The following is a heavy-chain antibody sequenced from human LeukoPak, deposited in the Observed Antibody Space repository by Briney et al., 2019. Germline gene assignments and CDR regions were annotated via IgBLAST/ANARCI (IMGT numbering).Heavy chain of an antibody. CDR1: GLTVSNNY. D-gene: IGHD2-15*01. CDR2: IDRDGNT. CDR3: ARGSCSGGSCYDFDP. V-gene: IGHV3-66*01. J-gene: IGHJ5*02. Sequence: GGSLRLSCVASGLTVSNNYMSWVRQAPGKGLEWVSIIDRDGNTYHADSVKGRFTLSRDTSKNTLYLQMNRLRPEDTAVYYCARGSCSGGSCYDFDPWGQGSLVTVSS.